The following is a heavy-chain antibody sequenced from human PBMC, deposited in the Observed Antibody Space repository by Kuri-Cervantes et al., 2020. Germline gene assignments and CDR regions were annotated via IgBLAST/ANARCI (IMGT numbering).Heavy chain of an antibody. CDR2: INPNSGGT. D-gene: IGHD3-3*01. CDR3: ARVGGSYYDFWSGSEWFDP. Sequence: ASVKVSCKAPGYTFTSYAMNWVRQAPGQGLEWMGWINPNSGGTNYAQKFQGRVTMTRDTSISTAYMELSRLRSDDTAVYYCARVGGSYYDFWSGSEWFDPWGQGTLVTVSS. J-gene: IGHJ5*02. CDR1: GYTFTSYA. V-gene: IGHV1-2*02.